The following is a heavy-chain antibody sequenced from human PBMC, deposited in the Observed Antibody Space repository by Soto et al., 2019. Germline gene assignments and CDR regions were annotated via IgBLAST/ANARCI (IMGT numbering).Heavy chain of an antibody. J-gene: IGHJ6*03. Sequence: SETLSLTCAVYGGSFSGYYWSWIRQPPGKGLEWIGEINHSGSTNYNPSLKSRVTISVDTSKNQFSLKLSSVTAADTAVYYCARGSGDTAMVISYYYYYMDVWGKGTTVTVSS. CDR3: ARGSGDTAMVISYYYYYMDV. D-gene: IGHD5-18*01. V-gene: IGHV4-34*01. CDR1: GGSFSGYY. CDR2: INHSGST.